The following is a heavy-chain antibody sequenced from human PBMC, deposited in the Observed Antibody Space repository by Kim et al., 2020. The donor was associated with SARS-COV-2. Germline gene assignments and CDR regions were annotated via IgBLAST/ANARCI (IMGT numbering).Heavy chain of an antibody. CDR2: IIPILGIA. V-gene: IGHV1-69*04. Sequence: SVKVSCKASGGTFSSYAISWVRQAPGQGLEWMGRIIPILGIANYAQKFQGRVTITADKSTSTAYMELSSLRSEDTAVYYCARDGDSSGYTFDYWGQGTLVTVSS. J-gene: IGHJ4*02. CDR3: ARDGDSSGYTFDY. D-gene: IGHD3-22*01. CDR1: GGTFSSYA.